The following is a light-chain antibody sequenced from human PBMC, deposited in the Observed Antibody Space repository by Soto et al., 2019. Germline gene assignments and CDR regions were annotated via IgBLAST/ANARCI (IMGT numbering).Light chain of an antibody. Sequence: DIQMTQSPSSLSASVGDRVTITCRASQGVSTWLAWYQQRPSQAPKLLIYDASSLESGVPSRFSGSGSGTEFTLTISSLQPDDFATYYCQQYHSYSFGQGTKVDIK. CDR1: QGVSTW. V-gene: IGKV1-5*01. CDR2: DAS. J-gene: IGKJ1*01. CDR3: QQYHSYS.